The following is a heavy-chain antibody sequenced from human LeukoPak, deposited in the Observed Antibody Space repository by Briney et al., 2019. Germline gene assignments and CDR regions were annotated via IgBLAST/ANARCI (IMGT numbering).Heavy chain of an antibody. D-gene: IGHD3-22*01. V-gene: IGHV3-33*01. J-gene: IGHJ4*02. Sequence: RSLRLSCAASGFTFSSYGMHWVCQAPGKGLEWVAVIWYDGSNKYYADSVKGRFTISRDDSKNTLYLQMNSLRAEDTAVYYCARDGPLGSYDSSGYYYGLFDYWGKGTLASVSS. CDR2: IWYDGSNK. CDR3: ARDGPLGSYDSSGYYYGLFDY. CDR1: GFTFSSYG.